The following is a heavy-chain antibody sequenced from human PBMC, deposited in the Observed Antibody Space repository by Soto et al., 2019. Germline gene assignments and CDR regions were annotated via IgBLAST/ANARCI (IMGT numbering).Heavy chain of an antibody. V-gene: IGHV3-30*18. J-gene: IGHJ4*02. D-gene: IGHD3-9*01. Sequence: GGSLRLSCAASGFTFSSYGMHWVRQAPGKGLEWVAVISYDGSNKYYADSVKGRFTISRDNSKNTLYLQMNSLRAEDTAVYYCAKDLPPYYDILTGYFDYWGQGTLVTVSS. CDR2: ISYDGSNK. CDR1: GFTFSSYG. CDR3: AKDLPPYYDILTGYFDY.